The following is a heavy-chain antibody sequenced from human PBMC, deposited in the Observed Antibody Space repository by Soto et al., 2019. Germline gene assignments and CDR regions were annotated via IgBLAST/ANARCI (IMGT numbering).Heavy chain of an antibody. CDR2: IYYSGST. CDR1: GGSISSGDYY. D-gene: IGHD3-22*01. V-gene: IGHV4-30-4*01. J-gene: IGHJ5*02. Sequence: TLSLTCTVSGGSISSGDYYWSWIRQPPWKGLEWIGYIYYSGSTYYNPSLKSRVTISVDTSKNQFSLKLSSVTAADTAVYYCAREANYYDSSGYINWFDHWGHGTLATVSS. CDR3: AREANYYDSSGYINWFDH.